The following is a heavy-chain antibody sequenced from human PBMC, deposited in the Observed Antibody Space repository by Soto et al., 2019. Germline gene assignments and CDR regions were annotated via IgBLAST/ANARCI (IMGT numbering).Heavy chain of an antibody. J-gene: IGHJ4*02. CDR2: IIPSFGTA. CDR3: ARAIYYYDSSGYYFDY. D-gene: IGHD3-22*01. Sequence: GASVKGSCKASGGTFSSYAISRVRQAPGQGLEWMGGIIPSFGTANYAQKFQGRVTITADKSTSTAYMELSSLRSEDTAVYYCARAIYYYDSSGYYFDYWGQGTLVTVSS. V-gene: IGHV1-69*06. CDR1: GGTFSSYA.